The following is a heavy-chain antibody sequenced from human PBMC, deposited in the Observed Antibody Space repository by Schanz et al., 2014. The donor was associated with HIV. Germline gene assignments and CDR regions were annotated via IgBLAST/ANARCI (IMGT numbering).Heavy chain of an antibody. CDR2: IKEDGCEK. D-gene: IGHD3-16*01. CDR3: ARDGGEV. Sequence: EVQLVESGGGLVQPGGSLRLSCAASGFTFSRYWMTWVRQAPGKGLEWVANIKEDGCEKYHADSVKGRFTISRDNAKNSLFLQMESLRAEDTAVYYCARDGGEVWGQGTTVTVSS. J-gene: IGHJ6*02. V-gene: IGHV3-7*01. CDR1: GFTFSRYW.